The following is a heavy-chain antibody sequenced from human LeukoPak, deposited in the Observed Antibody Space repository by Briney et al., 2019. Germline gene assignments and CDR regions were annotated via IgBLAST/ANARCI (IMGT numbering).Heavy chain of an antibody. CDR3: ARLVYFYYYMDV. V-gene: IGHV4-34*01. D-gene: IGHD2-8*02. CDR2: INHSGST. J-gene: IGHJ6*03. Sequence: GEINHSGSTNYNPSLKSRVTISVDTSKNQFSLKLSSVTAADTAVYYCARLVYFYYYMDVWGKGTTVTVSS.